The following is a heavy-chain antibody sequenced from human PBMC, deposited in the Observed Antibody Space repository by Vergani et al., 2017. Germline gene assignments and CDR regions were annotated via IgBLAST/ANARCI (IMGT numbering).Heavy chain of an antibody. D-gene: IGHD3-10*01. J-gene: IGHJ6*02. CDR2: INPNSGGT. Sequence: QVQLVQSGAEVKKPGASVKVSCKASGYTFTGYYMHWVRQAPGQGLEWMGWINPNSGGTNYAQKFQGRVTMTRDTSISTAYMELSRLRSDDTAVYYCASGSKVLLWFGELLPLIPKYYDYYYGMDVWGQGTTVTVSS. CDR3: ASGSKVLLWFGELLPLIPKYYDYYYGMDV. CDR1: GYTFTGYY. V-gene: IGHV1-2*02.